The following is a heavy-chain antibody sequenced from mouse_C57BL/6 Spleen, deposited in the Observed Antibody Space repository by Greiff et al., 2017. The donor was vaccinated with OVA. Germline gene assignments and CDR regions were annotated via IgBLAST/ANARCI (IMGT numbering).Heavy chain of an antibody. CDR2: IDPANGNT. Sequence: EVQLVESVAELVRPGASVKLSCTASGFNIKNTYMHWVKQRPEQGLEWIGRIDPANGNTKYAPKFQGKATITADPSSNTAYLQLSSLTSEDTAIYYCARLYYGSSFWYFDVWGTGTTVTVSS. CDR3: ARLYYGSSFWYFDV. CDR1: GFNIKNTY. D-gene: IGHD1-1*01. J-gene: IGHJ1*03. V-gene: IGHV14-3*01.